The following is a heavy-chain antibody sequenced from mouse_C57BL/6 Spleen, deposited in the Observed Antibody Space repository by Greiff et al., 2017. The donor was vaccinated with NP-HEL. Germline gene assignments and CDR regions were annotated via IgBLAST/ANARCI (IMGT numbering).Heavy chain of an antibody. J-gene: IGHJ2*01. CDR1: GYSITSGYY. V-gene: IGHV3-6*01. CDR2: ISYDGSN. CDR3: ASRTVFIDY. D-gene: IGHD4-1*01. Sequence: ESGPGLVKPSQSLSLTCSVTGYSITSGYYWNWIRQFPGNKLEWMGYISYDGSNNYNPSLKNRISITRDTSKNQFFLKLNSVTTEDTATYYCASRTVFIDYWGQGTTLTVSS.